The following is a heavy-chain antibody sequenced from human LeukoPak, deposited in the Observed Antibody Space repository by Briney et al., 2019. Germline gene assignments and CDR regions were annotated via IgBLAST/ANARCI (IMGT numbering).Heavy chain of an antibody. CDR3: ARSAKESPSPHYYCFYMDV. CDR2: IIPFFVAS. V-gene: IGHV1-69*13. CDR1: LGTLSNFA. Sequence: SVRLSCTPSLGTLSNFAISWVPQAAGHRRKGMGGIIPFFVASIYEQRFQSRVTIPADESTNTVYMELNSLSSEDTAVYYCARSAKESPSPHYYCFYMDVWGKGTPVTVSS. J-gene: IGHJ6*03.